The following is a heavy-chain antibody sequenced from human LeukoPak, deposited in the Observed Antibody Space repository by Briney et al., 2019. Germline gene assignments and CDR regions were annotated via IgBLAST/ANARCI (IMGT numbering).Heavy chain of an antibody. CDR2: IYYSGST. J-gene: IGHJ5*02. D-gene: IGHD1-26*01. Sequence: PSETLSLPCAVSGGSISISSYYWGWIRQPPGKGLEWVGSIYYSGSTYYNPSLKSRVTISVDTSKNQFSLKLSSVTAADTAVYYCARESGGSYGNWFDPWGQGTLVTVSS. V-gene: IGHV4-39*02. CDR1: GGSISISSYY. CDR3: ARESGGSYGNWFDP.